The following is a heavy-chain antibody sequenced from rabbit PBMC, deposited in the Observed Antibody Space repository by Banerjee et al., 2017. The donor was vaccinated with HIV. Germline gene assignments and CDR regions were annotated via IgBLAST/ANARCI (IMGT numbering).Heavy chain of an antibody. Sequence: QEQLEESGGDLVKPEGSLTLTCTASGFSFSNKYVMCWVRQAPGKGLEWIACINTGGSGSAYYASWAKGRFTISKTSSTTVDLRMTSLTAADTATYFCARWDTDSEGCDPWGPGTLVTVS. CDR3: ARWDTDSEGCDP. CDR2: INTGGSGSA. D-gene: IGHD6-1*01. V-gene: IGHV1S45*01. CDR1: GFSFSNKYV. J-gene: IGHJ2*01.